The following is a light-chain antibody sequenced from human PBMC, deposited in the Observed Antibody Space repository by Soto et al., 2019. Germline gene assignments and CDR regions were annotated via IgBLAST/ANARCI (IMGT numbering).Light chain of an antibody. CDR1: QSVSSGY. CDR3: QQRSNWPPIT. CDR2: DTS. J-gene: IGKJ5*01. Sequence: EIVLTQSPGTLSLSPGERATLSCRASQSVSSGYLAWYQQKPGQPPRVLIYDTSSRATGIPARFSGSGSGTDFTLTISSLEPEDFAVYYCQQRSNWPPITFGQGTRLEIK. V-gene: IGKV3D-20*02.